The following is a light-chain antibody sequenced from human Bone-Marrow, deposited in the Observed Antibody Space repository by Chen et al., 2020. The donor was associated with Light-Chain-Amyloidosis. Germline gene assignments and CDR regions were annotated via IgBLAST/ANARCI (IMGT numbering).Light chain of an antibody. CDR3: QVWDATNNLVV. CDR1: NIGRKS. CDR2: ADR. V-gene: IGLV3-21*02. J-gene: IGLJ2*01. Sequence: SYVLTQPPSVSAAPRQTATMTCGGDNIGRKSVKWYQQKPGQAPALVVYADRARPSGIPERFSGSNSGNTATLTVGRVEAGDEADYYCQVWDATNNLVVFGGGTKLTVL.